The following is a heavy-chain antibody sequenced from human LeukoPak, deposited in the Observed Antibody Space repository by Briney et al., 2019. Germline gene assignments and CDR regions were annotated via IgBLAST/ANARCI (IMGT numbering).Heavy chain of an antibody. V-gene: IGHV4-59*01. D-gene: IGHD6-25*01. J-gene: IGHJ4*02. CDR1: GGSISSYY. CDR2: IYYSGST. Sequence: SETLSLTCTVSGGSISSYYWSWIQQPPGEGLEWIGYIYYSGSTNYNPSLKSRVTISVDTSKNQFSLKLSSVTAADTAVYYCARDTSAGAFDYWGQGTLVTVSS. CDR3: ARDTSAGAFDY.